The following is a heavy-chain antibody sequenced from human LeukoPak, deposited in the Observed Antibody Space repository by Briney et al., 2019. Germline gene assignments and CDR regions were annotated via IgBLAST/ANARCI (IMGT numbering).Heavy chain of an antibody. CDR1: GYTFTSYD. Sequence: ASVKVSCKASGYTFTSYDINWVRQATGQGLEWMGWISAYNGNTNYAQKLQGRVTMTTDTSTSTAYMELRSLRSDDTAVYYCARDSYYDFWSGYYKGGSFDYWGQGTLVTVSS. CDR2: ISAYNGNT. J-gene: IGHJ4*02. V-gene: IGHV1-18*01. CDR3: ARDSYYDFWSGYYKGGSFDY. D-gene: IGHD3-3*01.